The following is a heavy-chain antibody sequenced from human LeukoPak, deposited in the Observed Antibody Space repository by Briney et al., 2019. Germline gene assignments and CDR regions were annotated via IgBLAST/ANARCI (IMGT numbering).Heavy chain of an antibody. V-gene: IGHV1-69*04. J-gene: IGHJ4*02. Sequence: SVKVSCKTSGGTSSTYAIGWVRQAPGQGLEWMGRIIPILGVANFAQKFQDRVSITADKSTSTAYMDLSSLRSEDTAVYYCARVGYSNSYDYWGQGTLVTVSS. CDR2: IIPILGVA. CDR1: GGTSSTYA. CDR3: ARVGYSNSYDY. D-gene: IGHD4-11*01.